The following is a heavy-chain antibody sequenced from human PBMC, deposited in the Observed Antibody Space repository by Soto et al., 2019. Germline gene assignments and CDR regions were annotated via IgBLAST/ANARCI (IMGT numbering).Heavy chain of an antibody. Sequence: GGSLRLSCAASGFTFSNYNMNWVRQAPGKGLEWVSSISSSSSYIYYTDSVKGRFTISRDNAKNSLYLQMKSLRAEDTAVYYCARDPLGDILTGDLDYWGQGTLVTVSS. V-gene: IGHV3-21*01. CDR1: GFTFSNYN. CDR3: ARDPLGDILTGDLDY. CDR2: ISSSSSYI. J-gene: IGHJ4*02. D-gene: IGHD3-9*01.